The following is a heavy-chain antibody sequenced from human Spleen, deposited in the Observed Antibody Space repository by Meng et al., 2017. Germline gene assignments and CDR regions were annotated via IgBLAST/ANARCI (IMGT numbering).Heavy chain of an antibody. V-gene: IGHV3-30*04. CDR2: VSNDDNDK. CDR1: GFTISRCA. D-gene: IGHD1-14*01. J-gene: IGHJ6*02. Sequence: GGSLRLSCAASGFTISRCAMHWFRQAPGKGLGWVAVVSNDDNDKYYADSVEGRFTISRDNSKNMVYLQMDTLRAEDTAAYYCARDRTTPKWYGMDVWGQGTTVTVSS. CDR3: ARDRTTPKWYGMDV.